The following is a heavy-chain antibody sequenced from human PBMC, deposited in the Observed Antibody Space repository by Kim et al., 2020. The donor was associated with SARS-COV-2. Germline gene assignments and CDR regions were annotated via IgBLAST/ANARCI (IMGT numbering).Heavy chain of an antibody. V-gene: IGHV3-74*01. Sequence: GGSLRLSCSASGFTFSNYWMHWVRQAPGKVLVWVSRINGDGSSTIYADSVKGRFTISRDNAKNTLYLQMNSLGAEDTAVYSCARGNYHGMDVWGQGTTVT. CDR1: GFTFSNYW. J-gene: IGHJ6*02. CDR2: INGDGSST. CDR3: ARGNYHGMDV.